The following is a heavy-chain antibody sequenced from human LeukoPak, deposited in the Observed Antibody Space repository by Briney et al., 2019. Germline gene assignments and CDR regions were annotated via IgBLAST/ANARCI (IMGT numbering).Heavy chain of an antibody. CDR1: GFTFSSIA. CDR3: AKDLGRYRNNFFDY. CDR2: ISGSGGGT. J-gene: IGHJ4*02. D-gene: IGHD1-26*01. V-gene: IGHV3-23*01. Sequence: PGGSLRLSCAASGFTFSSIAMSWVRQAPDKGLEWVSTISGSGGGTYYADSVKGRFTISRDASKNALYLQMNSLRADDTAVYYCAKDLGRYRNNFFDYWGQGNLVTVSS.